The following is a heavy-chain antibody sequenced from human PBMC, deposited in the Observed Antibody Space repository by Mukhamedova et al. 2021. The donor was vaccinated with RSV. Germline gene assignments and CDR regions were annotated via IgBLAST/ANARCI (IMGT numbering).Heavy chain of an antibody. CDR1: SIETYG. CDR2: SCANDACT. V-gene: IGHV3-20*01. CDR3: VRDSSYGAFDI. D-gene: IGHD2-2*01. J-gene: IGHJ3*02. Sequence: SIETYGMNWVRQAPGKGLEWVSASCANDACTGYADSEKGRFTIARDNTKKSLYLQMNDLRAEDTALYHCVRDSSYGAFDIWGQG.